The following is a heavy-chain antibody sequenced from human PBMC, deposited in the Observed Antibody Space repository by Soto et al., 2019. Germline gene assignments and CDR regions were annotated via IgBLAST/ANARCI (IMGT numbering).Heavy chain of an antibody. J-gene: IGHJ5*02. CDR2: IYHSGNI. Sequence: QLQLQESGSGLVKPSQTLSLTCAVSGGSISSGGYSWSWIRLPPGKGLEWIGSIYHSGNIYYNPSFKSRVTISVERSKNQFSLKLSSVTAADTAVYYCARIPSPWGQGTLVTVSS. V-gene: IGHV4-30-2*01. CDR3: ARIPSP. D-gene: IGHD2-21*01. CDR1: GGSISSGGYS.